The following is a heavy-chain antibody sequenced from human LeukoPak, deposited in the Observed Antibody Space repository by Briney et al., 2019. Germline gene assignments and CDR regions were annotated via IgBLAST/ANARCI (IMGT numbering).Heavy chain of an antibody. Sequence: PSETLSLTCTVSGVSISSSNSYWGWIRQPPGKGLEWIGSIYYSGNTYYNASLKSQVSISIDTSKNQFSLRLTSVTAADTAVYYCARLIAAVIDYWGQGTLVTVSS. J-gene: IGHJ4*02. D-gene: IGHD6-13*01. CDR1: GVSISSSNSY. CDR3: ARLIAAVIDY. CDR2: IYYSGNT. V-gene: IGHV4-39*01.